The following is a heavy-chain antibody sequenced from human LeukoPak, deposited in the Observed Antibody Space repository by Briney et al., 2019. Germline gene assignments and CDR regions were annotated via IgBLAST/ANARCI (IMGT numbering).Heavy chain of an antibody. CDR1: GYTFTGYY. CDR3: ARDGSSGWYVFQWFDH. V-gene: IGHV1-2*06. J-gene: IGHJ5*02. CDR2: INPNSGGT. D-gene: IGHD6-19*01. Sequence: ASVKVSCKASGYTFTGYYMHWVRQAPGQGLEWMGRINPNSGGTNYAQKFQGRVTMTRDTSISTAYMELSRLRSDDTAVYYCARDGSSGWYVFQWFDHWGQGTLVTVSS.